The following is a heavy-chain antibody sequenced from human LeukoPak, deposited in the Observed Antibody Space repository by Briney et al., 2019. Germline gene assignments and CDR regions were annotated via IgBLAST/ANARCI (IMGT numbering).Heavy chain of an antibody. V-gene: IGHV1-46*01. J-gene: IGHJ6*02. Sequence: ASVKVSCKASGYTFTSYYMRWVRQAPGQGLEWMGLINPSAGTTTYAQKFQGRVTVTRDTSTSTVYMDLSSLKSEDTAVNYCARGKSSVWPVGLCMDVWGQGTTVTVSS. CDR2: INPSAGTT. D-gene: IGHD6-19*01. CDR3: ARGKSSVWPVGLCMDV. CDR1: GYTFTSYY.